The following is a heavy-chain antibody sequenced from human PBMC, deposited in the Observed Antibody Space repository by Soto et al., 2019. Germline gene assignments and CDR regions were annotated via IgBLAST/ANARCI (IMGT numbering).Heavy chain of an antibody. CDR3: AAFLNGRSDY. V-gene: IGHV1-69*13. CDR2: IIPIFGTA. D-gene: IGHD2-8*01. CDR1: GGTFSSYA. J-gene: IGHJ4*02. Sequence: ASVKVSCKASGGTFSSYAISWVRQAPGQGLEWMGGIIPIFGTANYAQKFQGRVTITADESTSTAYMELSSLRSEDTAVYYCAAFLNGRSDYWGQGTLVTVSS.